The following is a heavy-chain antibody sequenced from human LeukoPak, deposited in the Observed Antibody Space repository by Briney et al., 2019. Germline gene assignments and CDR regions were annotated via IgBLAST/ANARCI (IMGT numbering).Heavy chain of an antibody. Sequence: GGSLRLSCAASGFTFSSYEMNWVRQAPGKGLEWVSAISGSGGDSYYADSVKGRFTISRDNSKNTLYLQMNSLRAEDTAVYYCARHNSGWGYFDSWGQGTLVTVSS. J-gene: IGHJ4*02. CDR2: ISGSGGDS. CDR3: ARHNSGWGYFDS. D-gene: IGHD6-19*01. CDR1: GFTFSSYE. V-gene: IGHV3-23*01.